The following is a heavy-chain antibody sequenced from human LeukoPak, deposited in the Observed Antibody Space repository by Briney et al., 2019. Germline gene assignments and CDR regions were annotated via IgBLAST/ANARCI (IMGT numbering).Heavy chain of an antibody. V-gene: IGHV1-2*02. CDR2: VNPKSGAT. J-gene: IGHJ5*02. D-gene: IGHD4/OR15-4a*01. Sequence: GASVKVSCKTSGYTFTDYYLHWLRQAPGRGVEWMGWVNPKSGATNYAQRFQGRVTMTWQTSISTGNMELSSLRSDDTAVYYCARAYEYGWFDPWGQGTLVTVSS. CDR1: GYTFTDYY. CDR3: ARAYEYGWFDP.